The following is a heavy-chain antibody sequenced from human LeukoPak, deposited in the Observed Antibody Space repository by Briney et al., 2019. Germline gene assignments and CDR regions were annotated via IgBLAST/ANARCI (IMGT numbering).Heavy chain of an antibody. CDR3: ARDRSSSWYSDWFDP. D-gene: IGHD6-13*01. V-gene: IGHV1-8*01. Sequence: ASVKVSCKASGYTFTSYDINWVRQATGQGLEWMGWMNPNSGNTGYAQKFQGRVTMTRDTSISTAYMELSRLRSDDTAVYYCARDRSSSWYSDWFDPWGQGTLVTVSS. CDR2: MNPNSGNT. J-gene: IGHJ5*02. CDR1: GYTFTSYD.